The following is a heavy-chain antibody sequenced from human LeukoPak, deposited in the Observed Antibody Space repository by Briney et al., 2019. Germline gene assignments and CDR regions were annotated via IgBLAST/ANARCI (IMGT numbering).Heavy chain of an antibody. V-gene: IGHV3-23*01. CDR3: AKDRGAYDILTGYYTY. D-gene: IGHD3-9*01. J-gene: IGHJ4*02. CDR2: ISGSGGST. Sequence: PGGSLRLSRAASGFTFSSYAMSWVRPAPGKGLEWVSAISGSGGSTYYADSVKGRFTISRDNSKNTLYLQMNSLRAEDTAVYYCAKDRGAYDILTGYYTYWGQGTLVTVSS. CDR1: GFTFSSYA.